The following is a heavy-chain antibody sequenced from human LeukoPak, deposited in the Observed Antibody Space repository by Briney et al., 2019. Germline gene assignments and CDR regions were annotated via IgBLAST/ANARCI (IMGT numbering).Heavy chain of an antibody. J-gene: IGHJ3*01. D-gene: IGHD1-26*01. CDR2: ITSDGGKT. CDR1: GSSFSSYP. V-gene: IGHV3-64*01. Sequence: GGSLRLSCAASGSSFSSYPMHWVRQAPGKGLEYVSAITSDGGKTYYANSVMGRFIISRDNSKNTLYLQMGSLGVEDMAVYYCARVGSWDAYDLWGQGTMVTVSS. CDR3: ARVGSWDAYDL.